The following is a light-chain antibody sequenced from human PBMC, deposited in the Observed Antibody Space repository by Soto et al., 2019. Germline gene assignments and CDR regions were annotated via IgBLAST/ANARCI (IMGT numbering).Light chain of an antibody. J-gene: IGKJ1*01. CDR2: DAS. Sequence: DIQVTQSRSSVSASVRDRVTITCQASQDISNYLNWYQQKPGKAPKLLIYDASNLETGVPSRFSGSGSGTDFTFTISCLQSEDFATYYCQQYDSYHRTFGQGTKVDIK. V-gene: IGKV1-33*01. CDR3: QQYDSYHRT. CDR1: QDISNY.